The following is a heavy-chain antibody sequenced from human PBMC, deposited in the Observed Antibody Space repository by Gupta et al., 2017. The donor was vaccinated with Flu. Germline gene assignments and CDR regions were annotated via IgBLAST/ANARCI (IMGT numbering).Heavy chain of an antibody. Sequence: QVQLQESGPGLVKPSQTLSLTCTVSGGSISSGSYYWSWIRQPAGKGLEWIGRIYTSGSTNYNPSLKSRVTISVDTSKNQFSLKLSSVTAADTAVYYCARFDSSGYLMDAFDIWPRDNGHRLF. CDR1: GGSISSGSYY. J-gene: IGHJ3*02. CDR3: ARFDSSGYLMDAFDI. CDR2: IYTSGST. D-gene: IGHD3-22*01. V-gene: IGHV4-61*02.